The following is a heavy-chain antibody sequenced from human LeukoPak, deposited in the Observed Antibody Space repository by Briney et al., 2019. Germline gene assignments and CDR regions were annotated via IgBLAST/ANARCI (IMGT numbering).Heavy chain of an antibody. CDR1: GFTFTSYG. V-gene: IGHV3-30*03. J-gene: IGHJ3*02. D-gene: IGHD2-21*02. CDR2: ISYDGGFQ. CDR3: ARSRNGRVVVTALGAFDI. Sequence: PGGSLRLSCAASGFTFTSYGMHWVRQAPGKGLEWVAVISYDGGFQYYADSVKGRFTMSRDNSKNTLYLQMNSLRAEDTAVYYCARSRNGRVVVTALGAFDIWGQGTMVTVSS.